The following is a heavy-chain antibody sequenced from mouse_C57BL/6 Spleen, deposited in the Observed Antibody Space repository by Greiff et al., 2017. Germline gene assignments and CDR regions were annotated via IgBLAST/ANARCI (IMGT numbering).Heavy chain of an antibody. D-gene: IGHD3-2*02. CDR1: GYTFTSYW. CDR2: IYPGNSDT. Sequence: VQLQQSGTVLARPGASVKMSCKTSGYTFTSYWMHWVKQRPGQGLEWIGAIYPGNSDTSYNQKFKGKAKLTAVTSASTAYMELSSLTTEDSAVYYCTRETAQAGGFDDWGQGTTLTVSS. CDR3: TRETAQAGGFDD. J-gene: IGHJ2*01. V-gene: IGHV1-5*01.